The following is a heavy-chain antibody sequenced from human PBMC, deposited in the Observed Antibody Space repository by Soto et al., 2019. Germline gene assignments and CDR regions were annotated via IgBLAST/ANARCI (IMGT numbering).Heavy chain of an antibody. CDR1: GLTVSSNY. Sequence: PGGSLRLSCAASGLTVSSNYMSWVRQAPGKGLEWVSVLYSGGSTYYADFVKGRFTISRDNSRNTLYLQMNSLRADDTAVYYCARGGKKVFYYWGRGTLVTVSS. J-gene: IGHJ4*02. CDR3: ARGGKKVFYY. V-gene: IGHV3-66*01. CDR2: LYSGGST. D-gene: IGHD1-26*01.